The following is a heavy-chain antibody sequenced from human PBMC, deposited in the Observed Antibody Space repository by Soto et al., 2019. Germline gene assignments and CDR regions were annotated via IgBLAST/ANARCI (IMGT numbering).Heavy chain of an antibody. CDR3: ARGPPQPFDY. D-gene: IGHD6-13*01. J-gene: IGHJ4*02. CDR1: GGSFSGYY. V-gene: IGHV4-34*01. Sequence: PSETLSLTCAVYGGSFSGYYWSWIRQPPGKGLEWIGEINHSGSTNYNPSLKSRVTISVDTSKNQFSLKLSSVTAADTAVYYCARGPPQPFDYWGQGTLVTVSS. CDR2: INHSGST.